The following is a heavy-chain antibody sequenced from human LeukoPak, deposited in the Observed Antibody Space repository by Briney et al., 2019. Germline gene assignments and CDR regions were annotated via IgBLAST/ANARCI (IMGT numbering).Heavy chain of an antibody. CDR3: ARKWSSRDWFDP. D-gene: IGHD2-8*01. V-gene: IGHV1-46*01. CDR1: GYTFTGYY. CDR2: INLRGDAT. J-gene: IGHJ5*02. Sequence: ASVKVSCKASGYTFTGYYMHWVRQAPGQGLEWLGMINLRGDATIYAQKFQGRVTMTSDSSTTTVYMELSSLKSEDTGLYYCARKWSSRDWFDPWGQGTLVTVSS.